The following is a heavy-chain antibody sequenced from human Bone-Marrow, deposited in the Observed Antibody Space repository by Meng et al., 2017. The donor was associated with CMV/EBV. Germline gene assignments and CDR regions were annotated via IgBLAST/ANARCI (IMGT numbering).Heavy chain of an antibody. CDR3: ARTSRGWTYSDY. D-gene: IGHD6-19*01. CDR2: VSHSGST. V-gene: IGHV4-39*01. CDR1: GGSLSSSSYY. J-gene: IGHJ4*02. Sequence: SETLSLTCSVSGGSLSSSSYYWSWIRQPPGKGLEWLGEVSHSGSTNYNPSLKSRVSISVDTAKNQFSLKLNSVTAADTAVYFCARTSRGWTYSDYWGQGALVTVSS.